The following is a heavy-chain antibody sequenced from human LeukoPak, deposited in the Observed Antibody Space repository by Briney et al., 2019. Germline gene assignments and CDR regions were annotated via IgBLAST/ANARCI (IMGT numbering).Heavy chain of an antibody. CDR3: AKGNSYGYPRGFYYFDY. D-gene: IGHD5-18*01. J-gene: IGHJ4*02. V-gene: IGHV3-33*06. CDR1: GFTFSSYG. CDR2: IWYDGSNK. Sequence: GRSLRLSCAASGFTFSSYGMHWVRQAPGKGLEWVAVIWYDGSNKYYADSVKGRFTISRDNSKNTLYLQMNSLRAEDTAVHYCAKGNSYGYPRGFYYFDYWGQGTLVTVSS.